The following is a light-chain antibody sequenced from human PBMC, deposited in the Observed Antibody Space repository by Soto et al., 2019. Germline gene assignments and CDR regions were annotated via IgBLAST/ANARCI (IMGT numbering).Light chain of an antibody. V-gene: IGKV1-12*01. CDR3: QQANSFPLT. CDR2: AAS. CDR1: QGINIR. Sequence: DIQMTQSPSSVSASVGDRVTLTCRASQGINIRLAWYQQKPGKAPKLLIWAASSLQSGVASRFSGSGSGTDFILTISSLQPEDFATYYCQQANSFPLTFGGGTKVEIK. J-gene: IGKJ4*01.